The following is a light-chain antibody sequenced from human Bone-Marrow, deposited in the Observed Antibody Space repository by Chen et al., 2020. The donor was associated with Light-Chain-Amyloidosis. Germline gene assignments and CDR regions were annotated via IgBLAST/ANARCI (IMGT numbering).Light chain of an antibody. V-gene: IGKV1-33*01. Sequence: DIQMPQSPSSLSASVGDRVTITCQASQDISNSLNWYQQKRGKAPKLLIYDASHLEAGVSSRFSGSGSGTDFTFTISGLQPEDFATYYCQQYDDLPRWTFGQGTKLEIK. CDR2: DAS. J-gene: IGKJ2*02. CDR1: QDISNS. CDR3: QQYDDLPRWT.